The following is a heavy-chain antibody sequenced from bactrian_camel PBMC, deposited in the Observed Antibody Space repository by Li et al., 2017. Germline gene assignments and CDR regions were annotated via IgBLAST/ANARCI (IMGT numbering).Heavy chain of an antibody. D-gene: IGHD1*01. CDR1: GYTYNRNC. Sequence: QVQLVESGGGSVQAGGPLRLSCAASGYTYNRNCMAWFRQAPGKEREGVASWNLEDEEPYYADPVKGRFTVSRDNGNNTVNLMMNSLNPEDTAMYYCAANFGPYCSGPYLARRANFLGQGTQVTVS. V-gene: IGHV3S25*01. J-gene: IGHJ4*01. CDR2: WNLEDEEP.